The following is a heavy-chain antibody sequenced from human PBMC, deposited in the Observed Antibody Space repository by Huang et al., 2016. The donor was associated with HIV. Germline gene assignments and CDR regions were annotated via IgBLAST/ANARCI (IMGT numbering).Heavy chain of an antibody. CDR3: ARRFSSSSGYFDY. V-gene: IGHV5-51*01. CDR1: GYSFSSYW. D-gene: IGHD6-6*01. Sequence: VQLVQSGAEVKKPGESLKISSKGSGYSFSSYWIAWVRQMPGKGLEGMGIIFPADSDTTYSPSFEGQVTISADKSIGTAYLQWSSLKASDTAMYYCARRFSSSSGYFDYWGQGSLVTVSS. CDR2: IFPADSDT. J-gene: IGHJ4*02.